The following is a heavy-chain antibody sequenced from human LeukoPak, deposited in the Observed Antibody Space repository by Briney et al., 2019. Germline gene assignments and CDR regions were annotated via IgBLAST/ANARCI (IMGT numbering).Heavy chain of an antibody. V-gene: IGHV3-48*01. CDR2: ISSSSSTI. Sequence: PGGSLRLSCAASGFTFSSYSMNWVRQAPGKGLEWVSYISSSSSTIYYADSVKGRFTISRDNAKNSLYLQMNSLRAEDTAVYYCAKPPERITMVRGVIITLGVVEDYWGQGTLVTVSS. CDR1: GFTFSSYS. J-gene: IGHJ4*02. CDR3: AKPPERITMVRGVIITLGVVEDY. D-gene: IGHD3-10*01.